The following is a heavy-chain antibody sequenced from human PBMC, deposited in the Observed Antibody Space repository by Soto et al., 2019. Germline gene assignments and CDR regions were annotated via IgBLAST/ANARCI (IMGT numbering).Heavy chain of an antibody. CDR3: AKVFRIIAAGPLGYYYGMDV. J-gene: IGHJ6*02. V-gene: IGHV3-30*18. CDR1: GFTFSSYG. CDR2: ISYDGSNK. D-gene: IGHD6-25*01. Sequence: PGGSLRLSCAASGFTFSSYGMHWVRQAPGKGLEWVAVISYDGSNKYYADSVKGRFTISRDNSKNTLYLQMNSLRAEDTAVYYCAKVFRIIAAGPLGYYYGMDVWGQGTTVTVSS.